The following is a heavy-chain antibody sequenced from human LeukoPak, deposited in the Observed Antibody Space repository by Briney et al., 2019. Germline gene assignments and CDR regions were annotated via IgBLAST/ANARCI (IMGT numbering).Heavy chain of an antibody. D-gene: IGHD6-13*01. Sequence: PGGSLRLSCAASGFTFTTYGLHWVRQAPGKGLEWVAAIASNGGSEYYADSVKGRFTISRDNSKNTLYLQMNSLRAEDTAVYYCARGAVIQYSSSWYSHLFSDYWGQGTLVTVSS. CDR2: IASNGGSE. V-gene: IGHV3-30*03. CDR1: GFTFTTYG. J-gene: IGHJ4*02. CDR3: ARGAVIQYSSSWYSHLFSDY.